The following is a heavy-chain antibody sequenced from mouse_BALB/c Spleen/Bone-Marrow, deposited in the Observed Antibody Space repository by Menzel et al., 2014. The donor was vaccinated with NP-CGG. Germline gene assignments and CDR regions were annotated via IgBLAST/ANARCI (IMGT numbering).Heavy chain of an antibody. CDR1: GYLFTSYY. CDR2: FDPFNGGT. J-gene: IGHJ4*01. CDR3: ARSYDGYPYAMNY. V-gene: IGHV1-28*01. Sequence: VQLQQSGPDLMKPGASVKISCKASGYLFTSYYMHWVKQSHGESLEWIGYFDPFNGGTSYYQKFKGKATLTVDKSSSTAYMHLSSLTSEDSAVYFCARSYDGYPYAMNYWGQGTSVTVSS. D-gene: IGHD2-3*01.